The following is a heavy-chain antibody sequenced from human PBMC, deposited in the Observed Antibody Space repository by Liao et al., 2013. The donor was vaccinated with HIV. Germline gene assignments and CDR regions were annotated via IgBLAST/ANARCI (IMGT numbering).Heavy chain of an antibody. CDR1: GGSITSGTYY. CDR2: ISTRGYT. D-gene: IGHD5-12*01. V-gene: IGHV4-61*02. Sequence: QVQLQESGPGLVRPSQTLSLTCTVSGGSITSGTYYWSWIRRPAGKGLEWIGHISTRGYTNYTPSLKSRVTISADTSENQFSLKLSSVTAADTAVYYCARDNSGYDGDYYYYYYMDGLGRKGPRSPSP. CDR3: ARDNSGYDGDYYYYYYMDG. J-gene: IGHJ6*03.